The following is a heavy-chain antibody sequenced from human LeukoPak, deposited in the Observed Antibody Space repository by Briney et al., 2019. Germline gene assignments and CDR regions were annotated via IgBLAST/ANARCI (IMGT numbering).Heavy chain of an antibody. CDR2: ISSSSSYI. CDR3: ARPTAGTIDY. Sequence: GRSLRLSCAASGFTFSSYSMNWVRQAPGKGLEWVSSISSSSSYIYYADSVKGRFTISRDNAKNSLYLQMNSLRAEDTAVYYCARPTAGTIDYWGQGALVTVSS. D-gene: IGHD1-14*01. V-gene: IGHV3-21*01. J-gene: IGHJ4*02. CDR1: GFTFSSYS.